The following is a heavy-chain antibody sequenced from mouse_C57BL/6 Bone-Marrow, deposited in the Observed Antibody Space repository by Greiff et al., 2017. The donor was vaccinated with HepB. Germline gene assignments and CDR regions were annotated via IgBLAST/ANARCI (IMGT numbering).Heavy chain of an antibody. CDR3: ARAGMVTTRGRDYFDY. Sequence: EVKLMESGGGLVKPGGSLKLSCAASGFTFSDYGMHWVRQAPEKGLEWVAYISSGCSTIYYADTVKGRFTISRDNAKNTLFLQMTSLRSEDTAMYYCARAGMVTTRGRDYFDYWGQGTTLTVSS. V-gene: IGHV5-17*01. CDR2: ISSGCSTI. CDR1: GFTFSDYG. D-gene: IGHD2-2*01. J-gene: IGHJ2*01.